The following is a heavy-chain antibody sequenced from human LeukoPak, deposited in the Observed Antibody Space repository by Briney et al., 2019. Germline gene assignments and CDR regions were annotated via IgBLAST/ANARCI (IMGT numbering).Heavy chain of an antibody. Sequence: SETLSLTCTVSGGSISSYYWSWIRQPPGKGLEWIGYIYYSGSTHYNPSLKSRVTISVDTSKNQFSLKLSSVTAADTAVYYCARHVGNSGSGSYLTYFDYWGQGTLVTVPS. CDR1: GGSISSYY. CDR3: ARHVGNSGSGSYLTYFDY. D-gene: IGHD3-10*01. CDR2: IYYSGST. J-gene: IGHJ4*02. V-gene: IGHV4-59*08.